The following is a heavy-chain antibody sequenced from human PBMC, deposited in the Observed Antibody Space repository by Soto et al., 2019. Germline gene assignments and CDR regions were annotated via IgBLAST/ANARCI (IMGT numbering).Heavy chain of an antibody. D-gene: IGHD3-16*02. Sequence: GASVKVSCKASGGTFSSYAISWVRQAPGQRLEWLGWINAGNGNTKYSQKFQGRVTITRDTSASTAYMELSSLRSEDTAVYYCARGGYYDYIWGSYRSGAFGIWGQGTMVTVSS. V-gene: IGHV1-3*01. J-gene: IGHJ3*02. CDR1: GGTFSSYA. CDR3: ARGGYYDYIWGSYRSGAFGI. CDR2: INAGNGNT.